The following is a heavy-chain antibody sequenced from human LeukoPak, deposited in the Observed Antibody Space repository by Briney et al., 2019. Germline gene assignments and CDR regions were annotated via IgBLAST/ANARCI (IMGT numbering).Heavy chain of an antibody. V-gene: IGHV4-59*01. CDR3: ARGGGAYYDYVWGSYGGTFDI. D-gene: IGHD3-16*01. CDR2: IYYSGST. J-gene: IGHJ3*02. CDR1: GGSISSYY. Sequence: PSETLSLTCTVSGGSISSYYWSWIRQPPGKGLEWIGYIYYSGSTNYNPSLKSRVTISVDTSKNQFSLKLSSVTAADTAVYYCARGGGAYYDYVWGSYGGTFDIWGRGTMVTVAS.